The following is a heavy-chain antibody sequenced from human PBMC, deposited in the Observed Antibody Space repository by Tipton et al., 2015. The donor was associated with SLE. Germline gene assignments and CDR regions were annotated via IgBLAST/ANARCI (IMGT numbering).Heavy chain of an antibody. CDR1: DYSFSTYG. CDR3: ARDGPHEQQLAYFDY. CDR2: FSPYNGNT. Sequence: QSGAEVKKPGASVKVSCKASDYSFSTYGISWVRQAPGQGLEWIGWFSPYNGNTNSAQNLQGRVTMTTDTSTPTAYMELRSLRSDDTAVYYCARDGPHEQQLAYFDYWGQGTLVTVSS. D-gene: IGHD6-13*01. J-gene: IGHJ4*02. V-gene: IGHV1-18*04.